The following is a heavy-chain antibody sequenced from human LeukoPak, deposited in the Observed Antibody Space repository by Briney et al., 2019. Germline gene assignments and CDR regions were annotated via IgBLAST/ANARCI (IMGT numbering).Heavy chain of an antibody. CDR2: INHSGST. CDR1: GGSFSGYY. V-gene: IGHV4-34*01. Sequence: SEALSLTCAIYGGSFSGYYWSWIRQPPGKGLEWIGEINHSGSTNYNPSLKSRVTISVDTSKNQFSLKLSSVTAADTAVYYCARARRRFDPWGQGTLVTVSS. J-gene: IGHJ5*02. CDR3: ARARRRFDP.